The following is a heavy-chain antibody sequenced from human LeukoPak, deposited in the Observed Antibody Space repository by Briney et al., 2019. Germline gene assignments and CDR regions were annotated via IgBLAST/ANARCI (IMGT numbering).Heavy chain of an antibody. CDR3: ARDPQTETYFDY. J-gene: IGHJ4*02. Sequence: PGGSLRLSCAASGFTFSDYYMSWFRQAPGKGLEWVSYISSSSSYIDYADSVKGRFTISRDNAQNSLYLQMNSLRAEDTAVYYCARDPQTETYFDYWGQGTLVSVSS. CDR2: ISSSSSYI. V-gene: IGHV3-11*06. CDR1: GFTFSDYY. D-gene: IGHD2-21*02.